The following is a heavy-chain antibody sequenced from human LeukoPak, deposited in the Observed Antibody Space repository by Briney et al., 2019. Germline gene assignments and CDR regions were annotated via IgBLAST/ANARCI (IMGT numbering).Heavy chain of an antibody. CDR1: GFTFTNYA. Sequence: GGSLRLSCSASGFTFTNYAMSWVRQAPGKGLEWVGFIRSKAYGGTTEYAASVKGRFTISRDDSKSIAYLQMNSLKTEDTAVYYCTRSPLNYYDSSGHSAEYFQHWGQGTLVTVSS. D-gene: IGHD3-22*01. CDR2: IRSKAYGGTT. J-gene: IGHJ1*01. V-gene: IGHV3-49*04. CDR3: TRSPLNYYDSSGHSAEYFQH.